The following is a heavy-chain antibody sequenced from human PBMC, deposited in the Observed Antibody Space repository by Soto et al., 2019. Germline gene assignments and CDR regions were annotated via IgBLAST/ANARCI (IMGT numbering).Heavy chain of an antibody. V-gene: IGHV1-18*01. CDR1: GYTFTNFG. D-gene: IGHD4-4*01. CDR2: ISAYNGDT. CDR3: GRVRTVSTGTYYYYMDV. Sequence: ASVKVSCKASGYTFTNFGISWVRQAPGQGLEWMGWISAYNGDTNYPQKFQGRVSMTTDTSTTTAYMELRSLRSDDTAVYYCGRVRTVSTGTYYYYMDVWAKGTTVTVSS. J-gene: IGHJ6*03.